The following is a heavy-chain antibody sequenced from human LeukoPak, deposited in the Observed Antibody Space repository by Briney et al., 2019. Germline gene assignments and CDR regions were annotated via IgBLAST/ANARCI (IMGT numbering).Heavy chain of an antibody. J-gene: IGHJ4*02. V-gene: IGHV4-61*08. CDR1: GGSISSGGYY. CDR2: IYYSGST. CDR3: ASCNYGDYIFDY. D-gene: IGHD4-17*01. Sequence: SQTLSLTCTVSGGSISSGGYYWSWLRQPPGKGLEWIGYIYYSGSTNYNPSLKSRVTISVDTSKNQFSLKLSSVTAADTAVYYCASCNYGDYIFDYWGQGALVTVSS.